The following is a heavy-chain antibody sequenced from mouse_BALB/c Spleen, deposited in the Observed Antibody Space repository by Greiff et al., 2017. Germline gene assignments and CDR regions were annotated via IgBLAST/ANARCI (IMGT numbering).Heavy chain of an antibody. CDR1: GFTFSSYG. CDR3: ARDGAFAY. Sequence: EVQRVESGGGLVQPGGSLKLSCAASGFTFSSYGMSWVRQTPDKRLELVATINSNGGSTYYPDSVKGRFTISRDNAKNTLYLQMSSLKSEDTAMYYCARDGAFAYWGQGTLVTVSA. J-gene: IGHJ3*01. V-gene: IGHV5-6-3*01. CDR2: INSNGGST.